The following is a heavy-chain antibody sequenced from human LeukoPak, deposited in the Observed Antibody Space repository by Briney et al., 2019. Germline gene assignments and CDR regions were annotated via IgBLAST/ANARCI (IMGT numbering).Heavy chain of an antibody. V-gene: IGHV1-2*02. CDR3: AKEGSSNLRV. CDR2: INANSGAT. CDR1: GYTFTGYF. J-gene: IGHJ6*01. D-gene: IGHD6-13*01. Sequence: GASVRVSCKASGYTFTGYFMHWVRQAPGQGLERMGWINANSGATNYAQKFQGRVTMTRDTSTSTVYMELSRLRPDDTAIYYCAKEGSSNLRVWGERATVTVSS.